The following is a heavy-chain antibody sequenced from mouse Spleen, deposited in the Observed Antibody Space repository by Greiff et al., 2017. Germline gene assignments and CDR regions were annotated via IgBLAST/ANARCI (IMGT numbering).Heavy chain of an antibody. CDR3: YGDYNYAMDY. J-gene: IGHJ4*01. D-gene: IGHD2-13*01. V-gene: IGHV1-66*01. Sequence: VQLQQSGPELVKPGASVKISCKASGYSFTSYYIHWVKQRPGQGLEWIGWIYPGSGNTKYNEKFKGKATLTADTSSSTAYMQLSSLTSEDSAVYYCYGDYNYAMDYWGQGTSVTVSS. CDR1: GYSFTSYY. CDR2: IYPGSGNT.